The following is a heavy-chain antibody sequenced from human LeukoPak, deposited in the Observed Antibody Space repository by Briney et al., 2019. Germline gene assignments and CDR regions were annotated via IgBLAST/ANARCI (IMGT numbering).Heavy chain of an antibody. V-gene: IGHV4-31*03. CDR1: GGSISSGGYY. J-gene: IGHJ2*01. CDR3: ASLEWFGELLYPNWYFDL. CDR2: IYYSGST. Sequence: PSETLPLTCTVSGGSISSGGYYWSWIRQHPGKGLEWIGYIYYSGSTYYNPSLKSRVTISVDTSKNQFSLKLSSVTAADTAVYYCASLEWFGELLYPNWYFDLWGRGTLVTVSS. D-gene: IGHD3-10*01.